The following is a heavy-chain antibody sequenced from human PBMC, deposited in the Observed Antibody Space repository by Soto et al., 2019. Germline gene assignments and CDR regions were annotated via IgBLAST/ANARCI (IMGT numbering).Heavy chain of an antibody. Sequence: SETLSLTCTVSGGSFSSSSYYWGWIRQTPGKGLEWIGSIYYSGTTHHNPSLKSRVTISVDTSKNQFSLKLTSVTAADTAVYHCLTNCGYSSSWGDFDTWGQGTLVTVSS. CDR2: IYYSGTT. D-gene: IGHD6-13*01. V-gene: IGHV4-39*01. CDR1: GGSFSSSSYY. CDR3: LTNCGYSSSWGDFDT. J-gene: IGHJ5*02.